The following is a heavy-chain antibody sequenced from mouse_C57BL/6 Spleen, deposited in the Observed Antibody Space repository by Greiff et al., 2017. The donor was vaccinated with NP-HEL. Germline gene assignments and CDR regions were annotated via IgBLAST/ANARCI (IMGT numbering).Heavy chain of an antibody. V-gene: IGHV5-6*01. Sequence: EVMLVESGGDLVKPGGSLKLSCAASGFTFSSYGMSWVRQTPDKRLEWVATISSGGSYTYYPDSVKGRFTISRDNAKNTLYLQMSSLKSEDTAMYYCATQLTGTSYYAMDYWGQGTSVTVSS. D-gene: IGHD4-1*01. CDR1: GFTFSSYG. CDR2: ISSGGSYT. J-gene: IGHJ4*01. CDR3: ATQLTGTSYYAMDY.